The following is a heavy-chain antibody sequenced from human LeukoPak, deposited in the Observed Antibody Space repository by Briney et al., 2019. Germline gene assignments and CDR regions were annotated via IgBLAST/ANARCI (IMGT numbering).Heavy chain of an antibody. D-gene: IGHD3-22*01. Sequence: PSETLSLTCTVSGDSISRSLYYWGWIRQPPGKGLEWIGTIYYSGSTYYNPSLKSRVTISVDTSKNQFSLKLTPVTAADTAVYYCASVYDSSGYYPFWGQGTLVTVSS. J-gene: IGHJ4*02. CDR3: ASVYDSSGYYPF. CDR2: IYYSGST. CDR1: GDSISRSLYY. V-gene: IGHV4-39*01.